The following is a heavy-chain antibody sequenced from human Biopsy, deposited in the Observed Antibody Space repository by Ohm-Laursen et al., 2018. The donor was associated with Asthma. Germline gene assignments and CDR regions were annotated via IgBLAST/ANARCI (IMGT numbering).Heavy chain of an antibody. V-gene: IGHV3-53*01. J-gene: IGHJ4*02. Sequence: SLRLSCAASGFTVSSNGMSWVRQPPGKGLEWVSVIYSVGGTFYADSVKGRVTISRDISKNTLSLQMNSLRAEDTAVYYCAKDVFPGWELRRGPDYWGQGTLVTVSS. CDR2: IYSVGGT. D-gene: IGHD1-26*01. CDR1: GFTVSSNG. CDR3: AKDVFPGWELRRGPDY.